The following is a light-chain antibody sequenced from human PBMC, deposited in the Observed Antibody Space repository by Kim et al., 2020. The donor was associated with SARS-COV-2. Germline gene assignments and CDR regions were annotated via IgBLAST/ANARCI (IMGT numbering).Light chain of an antibody. V-gene: IGLV7-46*01. J-gene: IGLJ3*02. Sequence: PGGTFTIPFATSPGAVTSDRYPYWVQQRPGQAPRTLIYDTSKKHSWTPARFSGSLLGDRAALTLSGVQPEDEADYYCLLYYSGDRVFGRGTQLTVL. CDR2: DTS. CDR1: PGAVTSDRY. CDR3: LLYYSGDRV.